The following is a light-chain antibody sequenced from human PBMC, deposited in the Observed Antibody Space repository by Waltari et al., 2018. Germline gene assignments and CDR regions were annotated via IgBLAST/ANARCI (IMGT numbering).Light chain of an antibody. CDR2: DVT. CDR3: SSYARSSHVV. Sequence: QSALTQPPSASGSPGQSVTISCTGTNSHVADYDYVSWYQYHPGKAPKLLIYDVTKRPSGVPDRFSGSKSGNTASLTVSGLQAEDEADYYCSSYARSSHVVFGGGTKLTVL. J-gene: IGLJ3*02. CDR1: NSHVADYDY. V-gene: IGLV2-8*01.